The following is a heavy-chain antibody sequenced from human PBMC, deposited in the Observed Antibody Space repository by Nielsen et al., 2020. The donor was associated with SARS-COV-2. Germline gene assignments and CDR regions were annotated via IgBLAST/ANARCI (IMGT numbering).Heavy chain of an antibody. CDR3: AKRAGSSWTEYFQH. Sequence: VRQAPGKGLDWVAIISYDGSTKYNEDSVKGRFTISRDNSKNTLYLQMNSLRAEDTAVYYCAKRAGSSWTEYFQHWGQGTLVTVSS. D-gene: IGHD6-13*01. V-gene: IGHV3-30*18. J-gene: IGHJ1*01. CDR2: ISYDGSTK.